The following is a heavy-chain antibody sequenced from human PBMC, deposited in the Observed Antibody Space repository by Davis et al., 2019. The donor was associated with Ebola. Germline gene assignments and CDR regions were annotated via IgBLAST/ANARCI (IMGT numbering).Heavy chain of an antibody. Sequence: MPSETLSLTFTVSGDSISSYYWSWIRQPPGKGLESIGYIYYSGSTNYNPSLKSRITISVDTSKNQFSLKLSSVTAADTAVYYCARDTVTTGFDYWGQGTLVTVSS. V-gene: IGHV4-59*01. CDR1: GDSISSYY. CDR2: IYYSGST. CDR3: ARDTVTTGFDY. J-gene: IGHJ4*02. D-gene: IGHD4-11*01.